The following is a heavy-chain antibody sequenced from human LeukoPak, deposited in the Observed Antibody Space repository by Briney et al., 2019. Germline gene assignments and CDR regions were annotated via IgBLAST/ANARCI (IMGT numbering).Heavy chain of an antibody. V-gene: IGHV3-74*01. D-gene: IGHD3-22*01. CDR2: INSDGSST. J-gene: IGHJ5*02. Sequence: GGSLRLSCAASGFTSSSYWMHWVRQAPGKGLVWVSRINSDGSSTSYADSVKGRFTISRDNAKNTLYLQVNSLRAEDTAVYYCVRGPHSTGYPNWFDPWGQGTLVTVSS. CDR3: VRGPHSTGYPNWFDP. CDR1: GFTSSSYW.